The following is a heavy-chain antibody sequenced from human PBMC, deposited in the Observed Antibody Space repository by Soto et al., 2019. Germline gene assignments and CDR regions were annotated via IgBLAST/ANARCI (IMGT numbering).Heavy chain of an antibody. CDR1: GVTFSINS. D-gene: IGHD5-12*01. Sequence: GGSLRLSCAASGVTFSINSKNWGRQAPGKGLEWVSSISSSSSYIYYADSVKGRFTISRDNAKNSLYLQMNSLRAEDTAVYYFSRAHGSAGASDIWGQGTMVTVSS. V-gene: IGHV3-21*01. CDR3: SRAHGSAGASDI. J-gene: IGHJ3*02. CDR2: ISSSSSYI.